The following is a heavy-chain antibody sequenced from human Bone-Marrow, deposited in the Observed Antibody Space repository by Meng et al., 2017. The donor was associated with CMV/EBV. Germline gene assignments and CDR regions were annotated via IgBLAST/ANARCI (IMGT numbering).Heavy chain of an antibody. Sequence: KISCKASGYALTDYSTHWLRQAAGQRLEWMGRVNPNSGGTDYAQKFQGRVTVTRDTSINTAYMELNRLRSDDTAVYYCARGSASSYWGQGTLVTVSS. J-gene: IGHJ4*02. CDR1: GYALTDYS. CDR3: ARGSASSY. D-gene: IGHD6-6*01. CDR2: VNPNSGGT. V-gene: IGHV1-2*06.